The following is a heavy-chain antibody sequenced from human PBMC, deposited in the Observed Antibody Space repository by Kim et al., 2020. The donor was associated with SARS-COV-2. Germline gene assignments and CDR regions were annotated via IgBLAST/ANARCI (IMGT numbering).Heavy chain of an antibody. D-gene: IGHD3-9*01. CDR2: INHSGST. CDR1: GGSFSGYY. V-gene: IGHV4-34*01. J-gene: IGHJ2*01. Sequence: SETLSLTCAVYGGSFSGYYWSWIRQPPGKGLEWIGEINHSGSTNYNPSLKSRVTISVDTSKNQLSLKLSSVTAADTAVYYCARVFDWSYGYFDLWGRGTLVSLSS. CDR3: ARVFDWSYGYFDL.